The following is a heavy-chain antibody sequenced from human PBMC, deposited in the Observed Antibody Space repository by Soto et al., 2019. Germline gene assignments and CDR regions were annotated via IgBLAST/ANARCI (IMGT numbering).Heavy chain of an antibody. D-gene: IGHD3-16*01. J-gene: IGHJ6*02. V-gene: IGHV1-69*05. Sequence: SVKVSCKASGGTFSSYAISWVRQAPGQGLEWMGGIIPIFGTAHYAQKLQGRVTMTTDTSTSTAYMELRSLRSDDTAVYYCAREGEMPYYYYGLDVWGQGTTVTVSS. CDR2: IIPIFGTA. CDR3: AREGEMPYYYYGLDV. CDR1: GGTFSSYA.